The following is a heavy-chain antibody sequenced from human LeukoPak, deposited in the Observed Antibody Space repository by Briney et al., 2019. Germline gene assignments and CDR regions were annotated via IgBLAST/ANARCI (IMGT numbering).Heavy chain of an antibody. V-gene: IGHV4-31*03. J-gene: IGHJ4*02. CDR3: AREGYDSSYY. CDR1: GGSISSGDYY. CDR2: IYYSGST. Sequence: SETLSLTCTVSGGSISSGDYYWSWIRQHPGKGLEWIGNIYYSGSTYYNPSLKGRVTISVDTSKSQFSLKLSSVTAADTAVYYCAREGYDSSYYWGQGTLVTVSS. D-gene: IGHD3-22*01.